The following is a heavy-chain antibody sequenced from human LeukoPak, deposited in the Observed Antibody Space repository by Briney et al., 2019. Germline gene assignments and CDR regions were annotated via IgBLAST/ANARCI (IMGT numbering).Heavy chain of an antibody. D-gene: IGHD1-20*01. CDR2: ISSNSSYI. J-gene: IGHJ6*03. CDR3: ARDLTGTLSMDV. CDR1: GFTFSSYC. Sequence: SGGSLRLSCAASGFTFSSYCMNWVRQAPGKGLEWVSSISSNSSYIYYADSVKGRFTISRDNAKNSLYLQMNSLRAEDTAVYYCARDLTGTLSMDVWGKGTTVTVSS. V-gene: IGHV3-21*01.